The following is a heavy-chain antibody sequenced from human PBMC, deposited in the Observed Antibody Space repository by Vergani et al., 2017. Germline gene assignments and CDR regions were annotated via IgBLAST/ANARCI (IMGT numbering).Heavy chain of an antibody. CDR3: ARDRCIETCYMSNWLES. CDR1: GFSFNSYW. CDR2: IKSDGSIT. D-gene: IGHD3-9*01. V-gene: IGHV3-74*03. J-gene: IGHJ5*01. Sequence: DVHLAESGGGFFQPGGSLRLSCSASGFSFNSYWMHWVRQVPGKGLLWVSRIKSDGSITAYADSVKGRFTIYRDNAQNTLYLQMNSLRVEDTGVYYCARDRCIETCYMSNWLESWGQGTLVTVSS.